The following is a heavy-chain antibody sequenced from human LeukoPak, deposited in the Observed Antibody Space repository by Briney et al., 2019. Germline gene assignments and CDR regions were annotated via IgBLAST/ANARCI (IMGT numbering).Heavy chain of an antibody. CDR2: INHSGST. CDR1: GGSFSGYY. D-gene: IGHD5-18*01. CDR3: ASVDTAMAFLRFDY. J-gene: IGHJ4*02. V-gene: IGHV4-34*01. Sequence: PSETLSLTCAVYGGSFSGYYWSWIRQPPGKGLEWIGEINHSGSTNYNPSLKSRVTISVDTSKNQFSLKLSSVTAADTAVYYCASVDTAMAFLRFDYWGQGTLVTVSS.